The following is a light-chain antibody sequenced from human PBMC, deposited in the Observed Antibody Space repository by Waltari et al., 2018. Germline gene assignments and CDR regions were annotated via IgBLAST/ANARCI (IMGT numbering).Light chain of an antibody. Sequence: DIVMTQSPLSLPVTPGEPASISCRSSQSLLHSNGYNYLDWYLQKPGQSPRLLIYLGSNRGSGVPYRFSGSGSGTDFTLQISRVEAEDVGVYYCMQALQIPDTFGQGTKLEIK. CDR1: QSLLHSNGYNY. J-gene: IGKJ2*01. CDR2: LGS. CDR3: MQALQIPDT. V-gene: IGKV2-28*01.